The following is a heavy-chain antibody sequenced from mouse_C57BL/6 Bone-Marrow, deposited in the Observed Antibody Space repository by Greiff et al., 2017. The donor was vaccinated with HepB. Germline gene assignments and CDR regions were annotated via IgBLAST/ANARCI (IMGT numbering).Heavy chain of an antibody. D-gene: IGHD2-3*01. CDR2: IDPSDSET. J-gene: IGHJ2*01. Sequence: QVHVKQPGAELVRPGSSVKLSCKASGYTFTSYWMHWVKQRPIQGLEWIGNIDPSDSETHYNQKFKDKATLTVDKSSSTAYMQLSSLTSEDSAGYYCARGLLPLDYWGQGTTLTVSS. CDR1: GYTFTSYW. V-gene: IGHV1-52*01. CDR3: ARGLLPLDY.